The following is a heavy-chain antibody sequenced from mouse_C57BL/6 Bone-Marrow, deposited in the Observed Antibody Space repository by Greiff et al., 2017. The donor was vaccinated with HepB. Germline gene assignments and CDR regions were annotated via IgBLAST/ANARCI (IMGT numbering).Heavy chain of an antibody. J-gene: IGHJ3*01. CDR3: ARAGLRAWFAY. V-gene: IGHV1-64*01. CDR1: GYTFTSYW. CDR2: IHPNSGST. Sequence: QVQLQQPGAELVKPGASVKLSCKASGYTFTSYWMHWVKQSPGQGLEWIGMIHPNSGSTNYNEKFKSKATLTVDKSSSTAYMQLSSLTSEDSAVYYCARAGLRAWFAYWGQGTLVTVSA. D-gene: IGHD2-4*01.